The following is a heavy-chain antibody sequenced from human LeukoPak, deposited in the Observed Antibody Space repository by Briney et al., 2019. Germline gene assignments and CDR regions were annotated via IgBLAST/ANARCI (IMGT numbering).Heavy chain of an antibody. J-gene: IGHJ4*02. CDR3: ARDYDGSGYYFDC. V-gene: IGHV4-31*03. Sequence: SETLSLTCSVSGGSISSGYNYWTWIRQHPGKGPEWIGYIYYSGSTYYHPSLRSRVTISVDTSKNQFSLNLSSVTAADTAVYFCARDYDGSGYYFDCWGQGTLVTVSS. CDR2: IYYSGST. D-gene: IGHD3-10*01. CDR1: GGSISSGYNY.